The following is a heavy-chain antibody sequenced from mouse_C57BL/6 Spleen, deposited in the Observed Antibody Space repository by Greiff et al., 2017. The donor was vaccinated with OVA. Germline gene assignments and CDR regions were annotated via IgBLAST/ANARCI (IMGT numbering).Heavy chain of an antibody. CDR2: INPNNGGT. D-gene: IGHD1-1*01. CDR1: GYTFTDYN. CDR3: ARRRFYYGSSYYFDY. J-gene: IGHJ2*01. V-gene: IGHV1-18*01. Sequence: VQLQQSGPELVKPGASVKIPCKASGYTFTDYNMDWVKQSPGKSLEWIGDINPNNGGTIYNQKFKGKATLTVDKSSSTAYMELRSLTSEDTAVYYCARRRFYYGSSYYFDYWGQGTTLTVSS.